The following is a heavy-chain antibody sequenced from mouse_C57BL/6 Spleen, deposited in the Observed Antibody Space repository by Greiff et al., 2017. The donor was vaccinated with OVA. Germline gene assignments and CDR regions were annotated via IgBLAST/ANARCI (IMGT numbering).Heavy chain of an antibody. J-gene: IGHJ3*01. CDR3: ARSYGFAY. D-gene: IGHD1-1*01. Sequence: QLQQSGPELVKPGASVKISCKASGYTFTDYYMNWVKQSHGKSLEWIGDINPNNGGTSYNQKFKGKATLTVDKSSSTAYMELRSLTSEDSAVYYCARSYGFAYWGQGTLVTVSA. CDR1: GYTFTDYY. V-gene: IGHV1-26*01. CDR2: INPNNGGT.